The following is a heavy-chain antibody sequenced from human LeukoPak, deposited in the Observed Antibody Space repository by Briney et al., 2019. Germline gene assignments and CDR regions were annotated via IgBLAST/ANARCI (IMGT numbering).Heavy chain of an antibody. D-gene: IGHD3-10*01. V-gene: IGHV4-39*01. CDR3: ATLGGVTPVDY. CDR1: GGSISSSSYY. Sequence: SETLSLTCTVSGGSISSSSYYWGWIRQPPGKGLEWIGSIYYSGSTYYNPSLKSRVTISVDTSKNQFSLKLSSVTAADTAVYYCATLGGVTPVDYWGQGTLVTVSS. CDR2: IYYSGST. J-gene: IGHJ4*02.